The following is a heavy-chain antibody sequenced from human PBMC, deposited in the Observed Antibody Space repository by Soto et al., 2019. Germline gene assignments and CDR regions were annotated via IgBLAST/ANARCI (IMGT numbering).Heavy chain of an antibody. CDR2: ITEGGTT. Sequence: SETLSLTCSFHGDSFIGYFCTWIRQPPVKGLEWIAEITEGGTTNYSPSLKSRVSIAVDSSKRQFSLTLSSVTAADTAMYYCARGDDEMIYPNLDYWSQGSLVTVSS. J-gene: IGHJ4*02. CDR1: GDSFIGYF. D-gene: IGHD1-1*01. CDR3: ARGDDEMIYPNLDY. V-gene: IGHV4-34*01.